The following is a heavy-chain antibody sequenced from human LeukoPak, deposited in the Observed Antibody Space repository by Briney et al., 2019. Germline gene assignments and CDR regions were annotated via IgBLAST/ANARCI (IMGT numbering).Heavy chain of an antibody. Sequence: SVKVSCKASGGTFSSYAISWVRQAPGQGLEWMGGIIPIFGTANYAQKFQGRVTITTDESTSTAYMELRSLRSEDTAVYYCARERTNSIVGATGDFDYWGQGTLVTVSS. J-gene: IGHJ4*02. V-gene: IGHV1-69*05. CDR1: GGTFSSYA. CDR2: IIPIFGTA. D-gene: IGHD1-26*01. CDR3: ARERTNSIVGATGDFDY.